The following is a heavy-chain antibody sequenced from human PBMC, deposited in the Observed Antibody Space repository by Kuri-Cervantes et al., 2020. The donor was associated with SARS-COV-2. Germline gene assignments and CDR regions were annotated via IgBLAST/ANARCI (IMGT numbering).Heavy chain of an antibody. J-gene: IGHJ6*03. CDR1: GGTFSSYA. CDR3: ARVAVGATHPNYYMDV. Sequence: VKVSCKASGGTFSSYAISWVRQAPGQGLEWMGWINPNSGGTNYAQKFQGRVTMTRDTSISTAYMELSRLRSDDTAVYYCARVAVGATHPNYYMDVWGKGTTVTVSS. D-gene: IGHD1-26*01. CDR2: INPNSGGT. V-gene: IGHV1-2*02.